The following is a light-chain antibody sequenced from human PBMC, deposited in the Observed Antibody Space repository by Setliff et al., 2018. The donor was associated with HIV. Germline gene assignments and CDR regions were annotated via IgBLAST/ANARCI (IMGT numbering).Light chain of an antibody. CDR1: SSDVGGYKY. Sequence: QSALTQPASVSGSPGQSITISCTGTSSDVGGYKYVSSYQQHPGRAPKLMIYDVSNRPSGVSNRFSGSKSGNTASLTISGLQAEDEADYYCSSYTSSSTYVFGTGTKVTVL. J-gene: IGLJ1*01. V-gene: IGLV2-14*03. CDR2: DVS. CDR3: SSYTSSSTYV.